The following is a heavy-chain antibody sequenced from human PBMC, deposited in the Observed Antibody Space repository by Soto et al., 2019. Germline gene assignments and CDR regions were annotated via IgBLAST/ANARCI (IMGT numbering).Heavy chain of an antibody. V-gene: IGHV4-4*07. CDR1: GGSLSNHY. J-gene: IGHJ4*02. D-gene: IGHD2-15*01. Sequence: SQTLRLTCTVSGGSLSNHYWSWIRQPAGKGLEGLGRLYNAERTNYHPSLKSRVTMSMDTSKNQFSLKLTSVNPADTAVYFCARDPLAHSSFAFCGRRTPVILSS. CDR2: LYNAERT. CDR3: ARDPLAHSSFAF.